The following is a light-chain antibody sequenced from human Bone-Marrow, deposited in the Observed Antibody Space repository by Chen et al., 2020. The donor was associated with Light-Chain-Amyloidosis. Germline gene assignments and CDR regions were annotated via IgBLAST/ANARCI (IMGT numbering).Light chain of an antibody. J-gene: IGLJ2*01. V-gene: IGLV3-25*03. CDR3: QSADSSGTYEVI. CDR1: ALPTKY. Sequence: SYELTHPPSVSLSPGQTASISCSGAALPTKYAYWYQQKPGQAPVLVIHRDTERHSGISERFSGSSSGTTATLTISGVQAEDEADYHCQSADSSGTYEVIFGGGTKLTVL. CDR2: RDT.